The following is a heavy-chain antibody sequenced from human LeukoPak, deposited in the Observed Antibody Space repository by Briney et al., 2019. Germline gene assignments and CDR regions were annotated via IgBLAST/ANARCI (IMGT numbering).Heavy chain of an antibody. CDR2: INPSGGST. CDR3: ARASFYGDYGSAFDI. D-gene: IGHD4-17*01. CDR1: GYTFTSYY. V-gene: IGHV1-46*01. Sequence: ASVKVCCKASGYTFTSYYMHWGRQAPGQGLEWMGIINPSGGSTSYAPKFQGRVTMTRDMSTSTIYMELSSLRSEDTAVYYCARASFYGDYGSAFDIWGQGTMVTVS. J-gene: IGHJ3*02.